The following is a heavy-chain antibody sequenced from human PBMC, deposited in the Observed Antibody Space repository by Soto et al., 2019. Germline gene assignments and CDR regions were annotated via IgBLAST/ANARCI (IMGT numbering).Heavy chain of an antibody. J-gene: IGHJ3*02. CDR1: GYTFTNYG. CDR3: ARDGPMDRAFDI. V-gene: IGHV1-18*01. Sequence: ASVKVSCKASGYTFTNYGISWVRQAPGQGLEWMGWINVYNGNTKYAQKVQGRVTMTTDTSTSTAYMELRSLRSDDTAVYYCARDGPMDRAFDIWGQGTMVTVS. D-gene: IGHD3-10*01. CDR2: INVYNGNT.